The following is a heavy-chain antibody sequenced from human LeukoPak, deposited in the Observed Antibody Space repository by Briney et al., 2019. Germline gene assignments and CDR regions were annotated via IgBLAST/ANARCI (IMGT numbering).Heavy chain of an antibody. CDR1: GGSISSGGYY. V-gene: IGHV4-61*08. Sequence: PSQTLSLTCTVSGGSISSGGYYWSWIRQPPGKGLEWIGYIYYSGSTNYNPSLKSRVTISVDTSKNQFSLKLSSVTAADTAVYCCARAHYYGSGYFDYWGQGTLVTVSS. J-gene: IGHJ4*02. CDR2: IYYSGST. D-gene: IGHD3-10*01. CDR3: ARAHYYGSGYFDY.